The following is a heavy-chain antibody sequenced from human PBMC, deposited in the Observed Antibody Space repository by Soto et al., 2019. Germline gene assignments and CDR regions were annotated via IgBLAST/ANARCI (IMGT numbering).Heavy chain of an antibody. CDR2: IYYSGST. Sequence: TLSLTGPVSGASISSGGYYGSWIRQHPGKGLEWIGYIYYSGSTYYNPSLKSRVTISVDTSKNQFSLKLSSVTAADTAVYYCERETYSSSWRAAFDIWGQGTMVTVSS. CDR3: ERETYSSSWRAAFDI. D-gene: IGHD6-13*01. CDR1: GASISSGGYY. J-gene: IGHJ3*02. V-gene: IGHV4-31*02.